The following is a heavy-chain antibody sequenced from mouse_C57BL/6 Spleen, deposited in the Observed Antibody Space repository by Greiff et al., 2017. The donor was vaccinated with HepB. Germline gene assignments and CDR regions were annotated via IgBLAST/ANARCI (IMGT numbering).Heavy chain of an antibody. V-gene: IGHV3-1*01. J-gene: IGHJ3*01. Sequence: ESGPGMVKPSQSLSLTCTVTGYSITSGYDWHWIRHFPGNKLEWMGYISYSGSTNYNPSLKSRISITHDTSKNHFFLKLNSVTTEDTATYSCARDYRRGFAYWGQGTLVTVSA. CDR3: ARDYRRGFAY. CDR1: GYSITSGYD. CDR2: ISYSGST.